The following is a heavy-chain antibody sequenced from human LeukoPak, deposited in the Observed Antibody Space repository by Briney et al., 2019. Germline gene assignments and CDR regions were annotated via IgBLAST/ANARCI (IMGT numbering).Heavy chain of an antibody. CDR2: VNYGGYA. V-gene: IGHV4-34*01. D-gene: IGHD2-15*01. J-gene: IGHJ3*02. Sequence: KPSETLSLTCGVYGGSFTGHYWSWIRQSPGKGLEWIGEVNYGGYARYNPSLQSRVSISIEVPKSQFSLKLASVTAADIFVYYCARGRQDGSDAYDIWGQGTVVTVSS. CDR1: GGSFTGHY. CDR3: ARGRQDGSDAYDI.